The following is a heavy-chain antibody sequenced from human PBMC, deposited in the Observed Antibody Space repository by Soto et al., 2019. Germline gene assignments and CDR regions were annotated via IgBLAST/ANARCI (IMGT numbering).Heavy chain of an antibody. J-gene: IGHJ6*02. CDR3: ARDKEDCSSTSCYGYYYYGMDV. CDR1: GGSISSGGYY. Sequence: QVQLQESGPGLVKPSQTLSLTCTVSGGSISSGGYYWSWIRQHPGKGLEWIGYIYYSGSTYYNPSLKGRVTISVDTSKNQFSLKLSSVTAADTAVYYCARDKEDCSSTSCYGYYYYGMDVWGQGTTVTVSS. V-gene: IGHV4-31*03. CDR2: IYYSGST. D-gene: IGHD2-2*01.